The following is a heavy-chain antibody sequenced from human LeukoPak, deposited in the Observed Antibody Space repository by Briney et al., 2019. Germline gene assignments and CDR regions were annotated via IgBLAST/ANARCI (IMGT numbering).Heavy chain of an antibody. J-gene: IGHJ6*03. CDR1: GGSFSGYY. Sequence: SETLSLTCAVYGGSFSGYYWSWIRQPPGKGLEWIGEINHSGSTNYNPSLKSRVTISVDTSKNQFSLKLGSVTAADTAVYYCARPPVRYCSSTSCYHYYYYMDVWGKGTTVTVSS. D-gene: IGHD2-2*01. CDR2: INHSGST. CDR3: ARPPVRYCSSTSCYHYYYYMDV. V-gene: IGHV4-34*01.